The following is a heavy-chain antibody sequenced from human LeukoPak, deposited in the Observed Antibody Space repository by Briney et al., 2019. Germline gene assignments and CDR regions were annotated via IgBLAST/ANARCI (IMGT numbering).Heavy chain of an antibody. CDR1: GVSISGGDYY. Sequence: SQTLSLTCTVSGVSISGGDYYWSWIRQPPGKGLEWIGYIYYSGSTNYNPSLKSRVTISVDTSKNQFSLKLSSVTAADTAVYYCAREGYGTSNYYYYYMDVWGKGTTVTVSS. J-gene: IGHJ6*03. V-gene: IGHV4-61*08. CDR2: IYYSGST. CDR3: AREGYGTSNYYYYYMDV. D-gene: IGHD5-18*01.